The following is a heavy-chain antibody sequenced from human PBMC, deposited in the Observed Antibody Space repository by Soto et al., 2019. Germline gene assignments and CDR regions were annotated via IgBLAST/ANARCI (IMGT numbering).Heavy chain of an antibody. V-gene: IGHV3-53*01. CDR3: ARDGRGLGKLSLFEY. Sequence: EVQLVESGGGLIQPGGSLRLSCAASGFNVNTDYMNWVRQTPGKGLEWVSFIYNGESTHYADSVKGRFTISSDKSKNTLYLQMTSLRVEDTAVYYCARDGRGLGKLSLFEYWSQGTLVTVSS. J-gene: IGHJ4*02. CDR2: IYNGEST. CDR1: GFNVNTDY. D-gene: IGHD3-16*01.